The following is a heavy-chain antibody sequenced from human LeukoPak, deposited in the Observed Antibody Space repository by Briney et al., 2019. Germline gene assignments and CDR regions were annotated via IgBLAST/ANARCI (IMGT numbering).Heavy chain of an antibody. D-gene: IGHD2-15*01. CDR2: TNHSGST. Sequence: PSETLSLTCAVYGGSFSGHYWSWIRQPPGKGLKWIGETNHSGSTNYTPSLKSRVTISVDTSKNQFSLKLSSVTAADTAFYYCAREDCSSGTCSHFDYWGQGTLVTVSS. CDR3: AREDCSSGTCSHFDY. V-gene: IGHV4-34*01. J-gene: IGHJ4*02. CDR1: GGSFSGHY.